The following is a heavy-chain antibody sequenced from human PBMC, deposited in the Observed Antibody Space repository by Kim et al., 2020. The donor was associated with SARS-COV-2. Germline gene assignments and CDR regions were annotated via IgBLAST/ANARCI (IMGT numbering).Heavy chain of an antibody. Sequence: GESLKISCHTSGSKVSTYWIGWVRQLPGKVLELMGVIYPRESDVRYSQSFQGLVTISADGSGAFVQWSALKVSDTAFYYCATGPGVLTNYYFDFWGQGTL. V-gene: IGHV5-51*01. CDR3: ATGPGVLTNYYFDF. CDR2: IYPRESDV. CDR1: GSKVSTYW. D-gene: IGHD4-4*01. J-gene: IGHJ4*02.